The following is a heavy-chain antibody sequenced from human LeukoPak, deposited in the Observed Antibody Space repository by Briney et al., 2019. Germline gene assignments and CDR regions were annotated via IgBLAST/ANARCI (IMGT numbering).Heavy chain of an antibody. CDR3: ARDPAAGYHYYYYMDV. V-gene: IGHV1-18*01. Sequence: ASVKVSCKASGYTFTSYGISWVRQAPGQGLEWMGWISAYNGNTNYAQKLQGRVTMTTDTSTSTAYMELRSLRSDDTAVYYCARDPAAGYHYYYYMDVWGKGTTVTVSS. CDR1: GYTFTSYG. J-gene: IGHJ6*03. CDR2: ISAYNGNT. D-gene: IGHD6-13*01.